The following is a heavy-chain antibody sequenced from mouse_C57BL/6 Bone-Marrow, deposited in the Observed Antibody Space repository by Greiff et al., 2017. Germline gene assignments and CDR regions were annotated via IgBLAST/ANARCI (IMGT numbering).Heavy chain of an antibody. CDR1: GYTFTSYW. Sequence: QVQLQQPGAELVKPGASVKMSCKASGYTFTSYWITWVKQRPGQGLEWIGDIYPGSGSTNYNEKFKSKATLPVDTSSSTAYMQLSSLTSEDSAVYYCARPSYYGSSHWYFDVWGTGTTVTVSS. J-gene: IGHJ1*03. D-gene: IGHD1-1*01. CDR2: IYPGSGST. V-gene: IGHV1-55*01. CDR3: ARPSYYGSSHWYFDV.